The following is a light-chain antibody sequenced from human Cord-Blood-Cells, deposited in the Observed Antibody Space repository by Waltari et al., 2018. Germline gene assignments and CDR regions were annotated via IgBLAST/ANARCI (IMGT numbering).Light chain of an antibody. CDR3: QQYGSAT. Sequence: EIVLTQSPGTLSLSPVKRSTLSSRASQSVSSSYLAWYQQKPGQAHRLLIYGASSRATGIPDRFSGSGSETDFSFSISRLEPVEVAVYCCQQYGSATFGQGTKVEL. J-gene: IGKJ1*01. V-gene: IGKV3-20*01. CDR2: GAS. CDR1: QSVSSSY.